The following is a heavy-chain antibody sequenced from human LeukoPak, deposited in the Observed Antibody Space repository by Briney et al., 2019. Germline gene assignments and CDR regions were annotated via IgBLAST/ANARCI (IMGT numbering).Heavy chain of an antibody. J-gene: IGHJ4*02. CDR2: IHHTGST. V-gene: IGHV4-30-2*01. CDR1: GGSISSGGSDGYY. Sequence: PSETLSLTCTVSGGSISSGGSDGYYWSWIRQPPGKGLEWIGYIHHTGSTYYNPSLTSRVTMSVDRSKNQFSLKLSSVTAADTAVYYCARGRYLPLYFDYWGQGTLVTVSS. D-gene: IGHD1-14*01. CDR3: ARGRYLPLYFDY.